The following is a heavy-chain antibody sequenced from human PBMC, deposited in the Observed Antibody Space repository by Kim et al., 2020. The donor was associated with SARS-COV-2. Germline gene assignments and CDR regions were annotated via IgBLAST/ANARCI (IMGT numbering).Heavy chain of an antibody. D-gene: IGHD3-9*01. Sequence: SWKGRFNTSKDNAKNSLYLQMNSLRAEDTAVYYCARGEGRLRYFDWARWGQGTLVTVSS. V-gene: IGHV3-21*06. J-gene: IGHJ4*02. CDR3: ARGEGRLRYFDWAR.